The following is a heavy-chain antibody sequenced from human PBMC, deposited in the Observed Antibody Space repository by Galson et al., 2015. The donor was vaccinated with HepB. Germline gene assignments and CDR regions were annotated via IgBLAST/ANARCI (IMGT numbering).Heavy chain of an antibody. D-gene: IGHD2-21*01. V-gene: IGHV3-23*01. Sequence: SLRLSCAASGFTFSSYAMSWVRQAPGKGLEWVSAISGSGGSTYYADSVKGRFTISRDSSKNTLYLQMNSLSAEDTAVYYCAKRVKVAGALDFDYWGQGTLVTVSS. CDR1: GFTFSSYA. J-gene: IGHJ4*02. CDR3: AKRVKVAGALDFDY. CDR2: ISGSGGST.